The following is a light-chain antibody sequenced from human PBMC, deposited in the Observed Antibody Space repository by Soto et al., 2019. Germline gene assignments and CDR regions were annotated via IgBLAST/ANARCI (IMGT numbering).Light chain of an antibody. CDR3: QQYNNWPPLT. J-gene: IGKJ4*01. Sequence: EIVMTQSPATLSVSPGERATLSCRASQSVSSNLAWYQQKPGQAPRLLIYRVSTRATDIAARFTGSGSGTDFTLSISSLQTEDFAVYYCQQYNNWPPLTFGGGTKVDIK. CDR2: RVS. CDR1: QSVSSN. V-gene: IGKV3-15*01.